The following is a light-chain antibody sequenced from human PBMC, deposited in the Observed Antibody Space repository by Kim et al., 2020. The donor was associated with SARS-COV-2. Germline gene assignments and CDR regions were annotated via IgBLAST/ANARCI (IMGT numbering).Light chain of an antibody. J-gene: IGKJ2*01. V-gene: IGKV3-15*01. CDR2: GAS. CDR1: QSVRSN. CDR3: QQYNNWPYT. Sequence: SGSPGERATLSCRASQSVRSNLAWYQQKPGQAPRLLILGASARATGIPARLSGSGSGTEFTLTISSLQSEDFAAYYCQQYNNWPYTFGQGTKLE.